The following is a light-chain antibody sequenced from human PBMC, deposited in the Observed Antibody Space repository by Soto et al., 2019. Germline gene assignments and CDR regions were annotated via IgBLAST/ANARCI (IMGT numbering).Light chain of an antibody. CDR2: DDS. CDR3: QVWDSSSDPHVV. V-gene: IGLV3-21*02. CDR1: NIGSKS. J-gene: IGLJ2*01. Sequence: SYELTQPPSVSVAPGQTARITWGGNNIGSKSVHGYQQKPGQAPVLVVYDDSDRPSGIPERFSGSNSGNTATLTISWVEAGDEADYYCQVWDSSSDPHVVFGGGTKLTVL.